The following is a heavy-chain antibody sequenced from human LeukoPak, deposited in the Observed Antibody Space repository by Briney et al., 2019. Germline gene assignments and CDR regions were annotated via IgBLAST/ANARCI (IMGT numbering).Heavy chain of an antibody. Sequence: GGSLRLSCVASGFMFSSSGMHWVRQAPGKGLEWVAFIRYGGSNKYYSDSVKGRFITSRDNSKKTLYLQLNSLRGDDTAIYYCANRGYSYGTEYFQYWGQGTLVTLSS. CDR3: ANRGYSYGTEYFQY. D-gene: IGHD5-18*01. J-gene: IGHJ1*01. CDR1: GFMFSSSG. V-gene: IGHV3-30*02. CDR2: IRYGGSNK.